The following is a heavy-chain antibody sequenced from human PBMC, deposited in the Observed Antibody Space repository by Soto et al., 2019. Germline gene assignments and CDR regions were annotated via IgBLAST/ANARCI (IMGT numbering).Heavy chain of an antibody. J-gene: IGHJ4*02. Sequence: QITLKESGPPLVKPTQTLTLTCSFSGFSLSTSGVGVGWIRQPPGKALEWLALIYWDDDKRYSPSLKSRLTITKDPPKKHVVLTKTNTDPVDTATYFCAHRLTGDYGFDYWGQGTLVTVSS. CDR1: GFSLSTSGVG. V-gene: IGHV2-5*02. CDR3: AHRLTGDYGFDY. CDR2: IYWDDDK. D-gene: IGHD4-17*01.